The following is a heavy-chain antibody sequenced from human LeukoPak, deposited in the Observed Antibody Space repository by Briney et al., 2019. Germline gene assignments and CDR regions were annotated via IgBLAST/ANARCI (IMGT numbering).Heavy chain of an antibody. V-gene: IGHV4-39*07. CDR3: ARVDSSNWYEYRGYFDY. Sequence: SETLSLTCTVSGDSISSSTYYWGWIRQPPGKGLEWIGNIYYIGSTYYYNPSLKSRVTISVDTSKNQFSLKLSSVTAADTAVYYCARVDSSNWYEYRGYFDYWGQGTLVTVSS. CDR1: GDSISSSTYY. D-gene: IGHD6-13*01. CDR2: IYYIGSTY. J-gene: IGHJ4*02.